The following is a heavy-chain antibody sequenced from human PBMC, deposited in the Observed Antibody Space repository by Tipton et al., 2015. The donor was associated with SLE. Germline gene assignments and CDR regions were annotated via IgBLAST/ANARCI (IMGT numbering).Heavy chain of an antibody. Sequence: QSGAEVKKPGASVKVSCKASGYTFTSYDINWVRQATGQGLEWMGWMNPNSGNTGYAQKFQGRVTITRNTSISTAYMELSSLRSEDTAVYYCAREGYCSSTSCEGTDAFDIWGQGTMVTVSS. D-gene: IGHD2-2*01. CDR2: MNPNSGNT. J-gene: IGHJ3*02. V-gene: IGHV1-8*03. CDR1: GYTFTSYD. CDR3: AREGYCSSTSCEGTDAFDI.